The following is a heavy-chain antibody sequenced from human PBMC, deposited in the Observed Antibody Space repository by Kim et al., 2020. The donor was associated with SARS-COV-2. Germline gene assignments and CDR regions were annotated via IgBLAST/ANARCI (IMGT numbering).Heavy chain of an antibody. Sequence: MSDRGVRTHYADSVKCRFTISRDNSKSTLFLQMNSLRAEDTAVYYCEASDYWGQGSLVTVSS. V-gene: IGHV3-23*01. CDR2: MSDRGVRT. CDR3: EASDY. J-gene: IGHJ4*02.